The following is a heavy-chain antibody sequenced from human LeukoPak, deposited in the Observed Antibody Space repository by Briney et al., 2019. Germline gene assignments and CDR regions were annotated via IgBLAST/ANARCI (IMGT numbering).Heavy chain of an antibody. CDR1: GFTFDDYG. J-gene: IGHJ4*02. CDR2: ISWNSGSI. Sequence: GGSLRLSCAASGFTFDDYGMHWVRQAPGKGLEWVSGISWNSGSIGYADSVKGRFTISRDNAKNSLYLQMNSLRAEDTALYYCAKGAVAGTIYFDYWGQGTLVTVSS. V-gene: IGHV3-9*01. CDR3: AKGAVAGTIYFDY. D-gene: IGHD6-19*01.